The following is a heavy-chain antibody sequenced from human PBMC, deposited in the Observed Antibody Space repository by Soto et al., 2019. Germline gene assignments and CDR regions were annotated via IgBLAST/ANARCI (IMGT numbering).Heavy chain of an antibody. CDR2: INHSGST. J-gene: IGHJ5*02. CDR3: ASGGTGNWFDP. D-gene: IGHD3-9*01. CDR1: GGSFSGYY. V-gene: IGHV4-34*01. Sequence: SETLSLTCAVYGGSFSGYYWSWIRQPPGKGLEWIGEINHSGSTNYNPSLKSRVTISVDTSKNQFSLKLSSVTAADTAVYYCASGGTGNWFDPWGQGTLVTVSS.